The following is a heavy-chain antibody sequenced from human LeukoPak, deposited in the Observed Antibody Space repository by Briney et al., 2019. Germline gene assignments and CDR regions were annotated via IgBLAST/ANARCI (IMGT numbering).Heavy chain of an antibody. D-gene: IGHD3-9*01. V-gene: IGHV4-39*01. CDR2: IYYSGST. Sequence: SETLSLTCTVSGGSISSSSYSWGWIRQPPGKGLEWIGSIYYSGSTYYNPSLKSRVTISVDTSKNQFSLKLSSVTAADTAVYYCARQYFDWLNWFDPWGQGTLVTVSS. CDR3: ARQYFDWLNWFDP. J-gene: IGHJ5*02. CDR1: GGSISSSSYS.